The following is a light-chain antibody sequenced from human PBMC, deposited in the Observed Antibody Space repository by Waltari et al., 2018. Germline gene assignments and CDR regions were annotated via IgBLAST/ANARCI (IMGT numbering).Light chain of an antibody. J-gene: IGLJ2*01. CDR2: LNTDGSH. CDR3: QTWDTDSYVI. Sequence: QLVLTQSPSASASLGASVKLTCPLSSGHSTYAIPWHQQQPEKGPRYLMKLNTDGSHNEGDGIPDRFSGSSSGAERYLTISSLQSEDEADYYCQTWDTDSYVIFGGGTKLTVL. V-gene: IGLV4-69*01. CDR1: SGHSTYA.